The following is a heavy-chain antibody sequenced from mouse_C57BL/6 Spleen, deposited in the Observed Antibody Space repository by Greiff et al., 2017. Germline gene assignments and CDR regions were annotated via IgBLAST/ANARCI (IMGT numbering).Heavy chain of an antibody. D-gene: IGHD4-1*01. CDR2: IYPGNSDT. V-gene: IGHV1-5*01. Sequence: EVQGVESGTVLARPGASVKMSCKTSGYTFTSYWMHWVKQRPGQGLEWIGAIYPGNSDTSYNQKFKGKAKLTAVTSASTAYMELSSLTNEDSAVYYCTREANGDFNWDLAWFAYWGQGTLVTVSA. CDR1: GYTFTSYW. CDR3: TREANGDFNWDLAWFAY. J-gene: IGHJ3*01.